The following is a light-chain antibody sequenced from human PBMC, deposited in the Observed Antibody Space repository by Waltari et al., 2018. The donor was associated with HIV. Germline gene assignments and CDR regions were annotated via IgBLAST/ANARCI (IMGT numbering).Light chain of an antibody. J-gene: IGLJ3*02. Sequence: QSVLTQPPSASGTPGQRVTISCSGSSSNIGSNYVYWYQQLPGTAPKLLIDRNNQRTSGVPDRFSGSKSGTSASLAISGLRSEDEADYYCAAWDDSLRGVFGGGTKLTVL. CDR2: RNN. CDR3: AAWDDSLRGV. V-gene: IGLV1-47*01. CDR1: SSNIGSNY.